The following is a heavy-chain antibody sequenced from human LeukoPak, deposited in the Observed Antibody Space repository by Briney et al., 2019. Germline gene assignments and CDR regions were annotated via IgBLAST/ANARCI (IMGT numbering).Heavy chain of an antibody. CDR2: INHSGST. CDR3: ARAGYGNFWSGYYSAKSGNNGFDP. D-gene: IGHD3-3*01. J-gene: IGHJ5*02. V-gene: IGHV4-34*01. Sequence: SETLSLTCAVYGGSFSGYYWSWIRQPPGKGLEWIGEINHSGSTNYNPSLKSRVTISVDTSKNQFSLKLSSVTAADTAVYYCARAGYGNFWSGYYSAKSGNNGFDPWGQGTLVTVSS. CDR1: GGSFSGYY.